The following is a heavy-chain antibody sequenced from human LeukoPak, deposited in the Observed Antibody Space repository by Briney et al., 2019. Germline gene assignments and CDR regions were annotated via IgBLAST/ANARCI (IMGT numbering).Heavy chain of an antibody. CDR2: ISYDCSNK. CDR1: GFTFSSYA. D-gene: IGHD4-17*01. J-gene: IGHJ4*02. V-gene: IGHV3-30-3*01. Sequence: GGSLRLSCAASGFTFSSYAMNGVGQAPGKGREGVAVISYDCSNKYYAYSVKGRFTISRDNSQTTLYLQMHSLRAEDTAVYYCARGAVYHYGASHTFDYWGQGTLVTVSS. CDR3: ARGAVYHYGASHTFDY.